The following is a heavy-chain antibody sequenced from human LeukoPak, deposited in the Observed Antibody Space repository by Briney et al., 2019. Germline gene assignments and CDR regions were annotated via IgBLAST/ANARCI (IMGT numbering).Heavy chain of an antibody. CDR3: AREGTAGTAYDI. V-gene: IGHV4-59*01. CDR1: GRSISSYY. Sequence: KTSETLSLTCTVSGRSISSYYWSWIRQPPGKGLEWIGYIYYSGSPNYNPSLKSQVTISVDTSKNQFSLKLSSVTAADTAVYYCAREGTAGTAYDIWGQGTMVTVSS. CDR2: IYYSGSP. J-gene: IGHJ3*02. D-gene: IGHD6-13*01.